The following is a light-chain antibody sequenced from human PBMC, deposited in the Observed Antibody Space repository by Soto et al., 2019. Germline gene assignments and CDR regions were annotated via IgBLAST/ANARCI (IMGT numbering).Light chain of an antibody. V-gene: IGLV2-23*02. CDR2: EVN. CDR3: CSYAGSGTPYV. Sequence: QSALAQPASVSGSPGQSITISCTGTSNDVGGYNLVSWYQQHPGKAPKLMIYEVNKRPSVVSNRFSGSKSGNTASLTISGLQAEDEADYYCCSYAGSGTPYVFGTGTKVTVL. J-gene: IGLJ1*01. CDR1: SNDVGGYNL.